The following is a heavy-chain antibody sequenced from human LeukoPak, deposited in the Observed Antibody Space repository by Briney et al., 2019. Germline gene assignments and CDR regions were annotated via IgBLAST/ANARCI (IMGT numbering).Heavy chain of an antibody. CDR1: GGTFSSYA. V-gene: IGHV1-69*13. CDR3: ARAAPLHCSSTSCQGGYMDV. J-gene: IGHJ6*03. D-gene: IGHD2-2*01. CDR2: IIPIFGTA. Sequence: ASVKVSCKASGGTFSSYAISWVRQAPGQGLEWMGGIIPIFGTANYAQKFQGRVTITADESTSTAYMELSSLRSEDTAVYYCARAAPLHCSSTSCQGGYMDVWGKGTTVTVSS.